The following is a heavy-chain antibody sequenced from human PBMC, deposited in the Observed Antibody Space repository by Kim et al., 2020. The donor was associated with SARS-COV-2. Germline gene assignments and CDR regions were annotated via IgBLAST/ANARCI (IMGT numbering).Heavy chain of an antibody. CDR2: ISSGGTTI. CDR1: GFTFSNYT. V-gene: IGHV3-21*01. CDR3: ARVPYRDYFGSGWYFDL. D-gene: IGHD3-10*01. Sequence: GGSLRLSCAASGFTFSNYTMHWVRQAPGKGLEWLSSISSGGTTIYYEDSLKGRFTISRDNAKNTLFLQMNRLRAEDTAIYYCARVPYRDYFGSGWYFDLWGRGALVTVSS. J-gene: IGHJ2*01.